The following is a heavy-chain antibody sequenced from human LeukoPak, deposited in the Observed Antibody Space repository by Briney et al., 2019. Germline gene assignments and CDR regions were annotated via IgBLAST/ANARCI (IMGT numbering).Heavy chain of an antibody. CDR3: ARSLVVIATNWFDP. V-gene: IGHV4-38-2*02. Sequence: SETLSLTCTVSGGSISSYYWGWIRQPPGKGLEWIGSIYHSGSTYYNPSLKSRVTISVDTSKNQFSLKLSSVTAADTAVYYCARSLVVIATNWFDPWGQGTLVTVSS. CDR2: IYHSGST. CDR1: GGSISSYY. D-gene: IGHD2-21*01. J-gene: IGHJ5*02.